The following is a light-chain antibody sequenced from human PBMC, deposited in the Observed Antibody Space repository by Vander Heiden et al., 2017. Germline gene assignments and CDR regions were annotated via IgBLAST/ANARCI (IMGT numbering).Light chain of an antibody. CDR1: SSDIGAYNY. J-gene: IGLJ2*01. V-gene: IGLV2-8*01. CDR2: DVT. CDR3: SSYAGTNNWGV. Sequence: QSALTQPPSASGAPGQSVTLSCTGTSSDIGAYNYVSWYQQHPGKAPKRVIYDVTKRPSGVPDRFSAYKSGNTASLTVSGLRAEDEADYYCSSYAGTNNWGVFGGGTKLTVL.